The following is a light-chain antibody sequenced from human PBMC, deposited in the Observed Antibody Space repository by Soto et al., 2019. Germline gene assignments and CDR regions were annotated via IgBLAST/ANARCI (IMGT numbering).Light chain of an antibody. J-gene: IGKJ1*01. CDR1: QSVSSY. V-gene: IGKV3-20*01. CDR3: QQYGSSSMT. Sequence: EIVLTQSPGTLSLSPGERATLSCRASQSVSSYLAWYQQKPGQAPRLLIYGASSRATGIPDRFSGSGSATDFTLTISRLEPEDFAVYYCQQYGSSSMTFGQVTKVEIK. CDR2: GAS.